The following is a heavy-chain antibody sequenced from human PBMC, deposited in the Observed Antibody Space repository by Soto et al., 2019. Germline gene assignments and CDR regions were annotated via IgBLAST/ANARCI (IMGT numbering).Heavy chain of an antibody. CDR1: GFTFSDYY. CDR2: ISSSGSTL. D-gene: IGHD6-13*01. Sequence: QVQLVESGGGLVKPGGSLRLSCAASGFTFSDYYMSWIRQAPGKGLEWVSYISSSGSTLYYADSVKSRFTISRDNAKNSLYLQMNSLRAEDTAVYYCARFLQLVRHRWFDPWGQGTLVTVSS. CDR3: ARFLQLVRHRWFDP. V-gene: IGHV3-11*01. J-gene: IGHJ5*02.